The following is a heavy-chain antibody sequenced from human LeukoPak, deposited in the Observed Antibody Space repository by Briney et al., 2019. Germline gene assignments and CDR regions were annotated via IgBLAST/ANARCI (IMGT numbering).Heavy chain of an antibody. J-gene: IGHJ4*02. V-gene: IGHV3-48*01. CDR2: ISSSSSTI. CDR1: GGSISSYY. Sequence: ETLSLTCTVSGGSISSYYWSWIRQPPGKGLEWVSYISSSSSTIYYVDSVKGRFTISRDNAKNSLYLQMNSLRAEDTAVYYCARMESSSASYWGQGTLVTVSS. CDR3: ARMESSSASY. D-gene: IGHD6-6*01.